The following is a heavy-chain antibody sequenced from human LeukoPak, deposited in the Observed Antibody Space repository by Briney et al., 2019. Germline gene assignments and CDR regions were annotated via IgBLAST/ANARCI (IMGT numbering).Heavy chain of an antibody. V-gene: IGHV4-59*01. J-gene: IGHJ2*01. CDR1: GGSISSYY. CDR2: IYYSGST. D-gene: IGHD2-15*01. CDR3: ARDRTYCSGGSCYFDWYFDL. Sequence: SETLSLTXTVSGGSISSYYWSWIRQPPGKGLEWIGYIYYSGSTNYNPSLKSRVTISVDTSKNQFSLKLSSVTAADTAVYYCARDRTYCSGGSCYFDWYFDLWGRGTLVTVSS.